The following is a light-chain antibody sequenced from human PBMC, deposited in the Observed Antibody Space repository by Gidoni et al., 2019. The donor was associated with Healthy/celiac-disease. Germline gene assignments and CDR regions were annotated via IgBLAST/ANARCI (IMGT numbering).Light chain of an antibody. CDR2: EGS. CDR3: CSWRV. CDR1: SRAVGSYNL. J-gene: IGLJ2*01. V-gene: IGLV2-23*01. Sequence: QSALTPPASVSGSPGQSITISCTGTSRAVGSYNLVSWYQQHPGKAPKLMIYEGSKRPSGVSNRFSGSKSGNTASLTISGLQAEDEADYYCCSWRVFGGGTKLTVL.